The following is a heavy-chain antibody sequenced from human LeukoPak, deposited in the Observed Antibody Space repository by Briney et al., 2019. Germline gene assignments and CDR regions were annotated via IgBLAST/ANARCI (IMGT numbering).Heavy chain of an antibody. CDR2: ININTGNS. J-gene: IGHJ4*02. V-gene: IGHV7-4-1*02. CDR3: ARGNYITMVRGVIPDY. Sequence: ASVTVSCKASGYTFTSYPMNWVRQAPGQGLEWMGWININTGNSTYAQGFTGRFVFSLDTSVSTAYLQISSLKAEDTAVYYCARGNYITMVRGVIPDYWGQGTLVTVSS. CDR1: GYTFTSYP. D-gene: IGHD3-10*01.